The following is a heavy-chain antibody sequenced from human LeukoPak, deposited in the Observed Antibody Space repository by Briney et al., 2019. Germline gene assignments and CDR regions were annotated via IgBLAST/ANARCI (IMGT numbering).Heavy chain of an antibody. J-gene: IGHJ6*03. Sequence: PGGSLRLSCAASEFSVGSNYMTWVRQAPGKGLEWVSLIYSGGSTYYADSVKGRFTISRDNSKNTLYLQMNSLRAEDTAVYYCARALYYYYYYMDVWGKGTTVTVSS. V-gene: IGHV3-66*01. CDR2: IYSGGST. CDR3: ARALYYYYYYMDV. CDR1: EFSVGSNY.